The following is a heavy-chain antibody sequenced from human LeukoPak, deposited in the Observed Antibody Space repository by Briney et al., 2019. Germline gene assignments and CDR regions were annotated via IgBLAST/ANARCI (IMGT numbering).Heavy chain of an antibody. CDR2: ISYDGSNK. Sequence: GRSLRLSCVASGFTFSSYGMHWARQAPGKGLEWVAVISYDGSNKYYADSVKGRFTISRDNSKNTLYLQMNSLRAEDTAVYYCAKGAVPVSWGQGTLVTVSS. CDR1: GFTFSSYG. D-gene: IGHD2-2*01. CDR3: AKGAVPVS. J-gene: IGHJ5*02. V-gene: IGHV3-30*18.